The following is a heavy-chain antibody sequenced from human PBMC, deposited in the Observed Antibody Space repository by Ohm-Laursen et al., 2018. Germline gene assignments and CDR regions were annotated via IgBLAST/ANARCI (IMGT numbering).Heavy chain of an antibody. CDR2: ISYDGSNK. V-gene: IGHV3-30*18. CDR3: VNGAFGTTAEILPVY. Sequence: SLRLSCAASGFTFSSYGMHWVRQAPGKGLEWVAVISYDGSNKYYADSVKGRFTISRDNSKNTLYLQMNSLRAEDTAVYYCVNGAFGTTAEILPVYWGQGTLVTVSS. CDR1: GFTFSSYG. J-gene: IGHJ4*02. D-gene: IGHD4-17*01.